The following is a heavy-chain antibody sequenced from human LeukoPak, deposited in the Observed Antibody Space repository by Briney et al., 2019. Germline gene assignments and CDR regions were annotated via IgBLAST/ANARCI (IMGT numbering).Heavy chain of an antibody. CDR1: GGSISSYY. J-gene: IGHJ4*02. CDR2: IYYSGST. CDR3: ARGIVVVPAALFY. V-gene: IGHV4-59*01. D-gene: IGHD2-2*01. Sequence: PSETLSLTCTVSGGSISSYYWSWIRQPPGKGLEWIGYIYYSGSTNYNPSLKSRVTISVDTSKNQFSLKLSSVTAADTAVYYCARGIVVVPAALFYWGQGTLVTVSS.